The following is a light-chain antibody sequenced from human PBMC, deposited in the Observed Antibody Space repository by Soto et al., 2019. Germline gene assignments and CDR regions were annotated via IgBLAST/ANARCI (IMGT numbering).Light chain of an antibody. V-gene: IGKV1-27*01. CDR1: QGIIDY. Sequence: DVQMTQSPSSLSASVGARVTITCRASQGIIDYLAWYQQKPGKAPNLLIYAASTLHSGVPSRFSGSGSGTDFTLTITNLQPEDVGTYYCQKYNTAPQTFGPGTKVEIK. J-gene: IGKJ1*01. CDR2: AAS. CDR3: QKYNTAPQT.